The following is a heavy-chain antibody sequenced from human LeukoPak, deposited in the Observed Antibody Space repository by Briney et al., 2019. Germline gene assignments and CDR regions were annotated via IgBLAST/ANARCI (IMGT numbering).Heavy chain of an antibody. V-gene: IGHV1-8*03. CDR1: GYTFTSYD. D-gene: IGHD6-13*01. J-gene: IGHJ6*03. Sequence: ASVKVSCKASGYTFTSYDINWVRQATGQGLEWMGWMNPNSGNTGYAQKFQGRVTITRNTSISTAYMELSSLRSEDTAVYYCARGGKQQLATGNLYYYYYMDVWGKGTTVTISS. CDR2: MNPNSGNT. CDR3: ARGGKQQLATGNLYYYYYMDV.